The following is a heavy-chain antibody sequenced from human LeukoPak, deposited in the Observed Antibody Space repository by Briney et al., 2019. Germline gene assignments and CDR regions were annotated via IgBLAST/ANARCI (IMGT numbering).Heavy chain of an antibody. J-gene: IGHJ4*02. Sequence: GGSLRLSCAASGFTFSSYAMSWVRQAPGKGLEWVSAISGSGGSTYYAGSVKGRFTISRDNSKNTLYLQMNSLRAEDTAVYYCAKDLWFGELLYGFYFDYWGQGTLVTVSS. D-gene: IGHD3-10*01. CDR3: AKDLWFGELLYGFYFDY. CDR2: ISGSGGST. CDR1: GFTFSSYA. V-gene: IGHV3-23*01.